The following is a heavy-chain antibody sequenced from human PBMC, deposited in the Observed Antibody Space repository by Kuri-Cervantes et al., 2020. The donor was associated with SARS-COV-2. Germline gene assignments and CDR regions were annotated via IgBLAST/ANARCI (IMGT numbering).Heavy chain of an antibody. V-gene: IGHV1-8*03. CDR2: MNPNSGNT. D-gene: IGHD2-2*02. CDR1: GYTFTSYD. J-gene: IGHJ6*03. Sequence: ASVKVSCKASGYTFTSYDINWVRQATGQGLEWMGWMNPNSGNTGYAQKFQGRVTITRNTSISTAYMELSSLRSEDTAVYYCARGDCSSTSCYKSYYYYYMDVWGKGTTVTVSS. CDR3: ARGDCSSTSCYKSYYYYYMDV.